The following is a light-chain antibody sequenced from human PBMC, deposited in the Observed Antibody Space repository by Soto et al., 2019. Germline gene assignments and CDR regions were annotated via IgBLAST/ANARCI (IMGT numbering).Light chain of an antibody. V-gene: IGKV1-27*01. Sequence: DIQMTQSPSSLSASVGDRVTITCRASQGLNNNLAWYQQKPGKAPKLLIFAASALQSGVPSRFSGSRSGTDFTLTISSLQPEDVATYYCQKYDSAPALTFGGGTKVEI. CDR3: QKYDSAPALT. J-gene: IGKJ4*01. CDR2: AAS. CDR1: QGLNNN.